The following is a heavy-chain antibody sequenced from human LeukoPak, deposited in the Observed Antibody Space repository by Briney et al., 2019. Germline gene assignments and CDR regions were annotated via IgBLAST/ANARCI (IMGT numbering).Heavy chain of an antibody. CDR2: ISSSIGYI. CDR1: VFTLSSYS. Sequence: GGSLRLSRAASVFTLSSYSMNWVRQAPGHGLEGVSSISSSIGYIYYADSVKGRFTISRDNAKNSLYLQMNSLRAEDTAVYYCERSRVGYSNYWGQGALVTVSS. CDR3: ERSRVGYSNY. D-gene: IGHD6-13*01. V-gene: IGHV3-21*01. J-gene: IGHJ4*02.